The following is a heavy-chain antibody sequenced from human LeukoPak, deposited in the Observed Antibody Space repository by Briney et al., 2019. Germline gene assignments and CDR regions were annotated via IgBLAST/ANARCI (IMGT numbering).Heavy chain of an antibody. J-gene: IGHJ5*02. Sequence: SETLSLTCTVSGGSISSYYWSWIRQPPGKGLEWIGYIYYSGSTNYNPSLKSRVPISVDTSKNQFSLKLSSVTAADTAVYYCARTIAAAINWFDPWGQGTLVTVSS. V-gene: IGHV4-59*01. CDR1: GGSISSYY. D-gene: IGHD6-13*01. CDR2: IYYSGST. CDR3: ARTIAAAINWFDP.